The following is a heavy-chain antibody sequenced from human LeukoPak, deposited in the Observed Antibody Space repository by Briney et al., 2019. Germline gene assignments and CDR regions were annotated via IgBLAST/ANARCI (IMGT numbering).Heavy chain of an antibody. CDR1: GGSISSYY. J-gene: IGHJ4*02. V-gene: IGHV4-4*07. CDR3: ASEVAGFGTFDY. D-gene: IGHD6-19*01. Sequence: SETLSLTCTVWGGSISSYYWRWLRQPAGKGLEGVGRIYTSGSTNYNPSLKSRVTISVDTSKNQFSLKLRSVTAADTAVYYCASEVAGFGTFDYWGQGTLVTVSS. CDR2: IYTSGST.